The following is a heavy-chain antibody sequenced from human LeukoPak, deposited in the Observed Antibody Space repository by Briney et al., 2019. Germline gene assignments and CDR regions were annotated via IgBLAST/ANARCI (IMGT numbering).Heavy chain of an antibody. CDR2: INPYNGNT. V-gene: IGHV1-18*01. D-gene: IGHD1-26*01. CDR1: GYTFTTYV. J-gene: IGHJ4*02. Sequence: GASVKVSCKASGYTFTTYVISWVRQAPGQGLEWMGWINPYNGNTNYAQQPQGRVTMTTDTSTSTTYMELRSLRSDDTAVYYCARGGPTNCDYWGQGTLVTVSS. CDR3: ARGGPTNCDY.